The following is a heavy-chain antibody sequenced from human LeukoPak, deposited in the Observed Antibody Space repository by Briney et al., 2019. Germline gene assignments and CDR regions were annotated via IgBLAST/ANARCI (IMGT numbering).Heavy chain of an antibody. V-gene: IGHV3-21*01. D-gene: IGHD6-19*01. CDR1: GFTFSSYS. CDR3: ARLYSSGWRYFDY. J-gene: IGHJ4*02. Sequence: GGSLRLSCAASGFTFSSYSMNWVRQAPGKGLEWVSSISSSSSYIYYADSVKGRFTISRDNAKNSLYLLMNSLRAEDTAVYYCARLYSSGWRYFDYWGQGTLVTVSS. CDR2: ISSSSSYI.